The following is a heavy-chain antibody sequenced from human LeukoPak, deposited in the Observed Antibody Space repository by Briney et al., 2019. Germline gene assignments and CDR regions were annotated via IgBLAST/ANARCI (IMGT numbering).Heavy chain of an antibody. CDR3: ARSPTTVTNYYYGMDV. V-gene: IGHV5-51*01. CDR1: GYSLTSYW. Sequence: GESLKISCKGSGYSLTSYWIGWVRQMPGKGLEWMGIIYPGDSDTRYSPAFQGQVTISADKSISTAYLQWSSLKASDTAMYYCARSPTTVTNYYYGMDVWGQGTTVTVSS. D-gene: IGHD4-17*01. CDR2: IYPGDSDT. J-gene: IGHJ6*02.